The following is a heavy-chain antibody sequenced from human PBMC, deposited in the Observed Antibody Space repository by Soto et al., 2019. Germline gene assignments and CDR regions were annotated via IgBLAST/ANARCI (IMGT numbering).Heavy chain of an antibody. CDR1: GGSFSDYY. J-gene: IGHJ4*02. CDR3: ARCAPKSSSGWYIPRKYYFDY. Sequence: SETLSLTCAVYGGSFSDYYWSWIRQSPGKGLEWIGEINHSGSTNYNPSLKSRLTISVDTSKNQFSLNLSSVSAADTAVYFCARCAPKSSSGWYIPRKYYFDYWGQGTLVTVSS. V-gene: IGHV4-34*01. D-gene: IGHD6-19*01. CDR2: INHSGST.